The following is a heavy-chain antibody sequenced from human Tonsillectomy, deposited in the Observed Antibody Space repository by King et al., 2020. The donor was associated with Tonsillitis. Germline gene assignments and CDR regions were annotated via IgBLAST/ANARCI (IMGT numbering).Heavy chain of an antibody. CDR1: GDSINSDSHY. V-gene: IGHV4-39*01. Sequence: QLQESGPGLVKTSETLSLTCTVSGDSINSDSHYWHWIRQSPGKGLEWIGNIYISGTTYYNPSLKSSVAIFLDTSKNEFSLNLRSVSAADTAIYYCARNRNISNRLDSWGQGTLVTVSS. J-gene: IGHJ4*02. CDR3: ARNRNISNRLDS. CDR2: IYISGTT. D-gene: IGHD4-11*01.